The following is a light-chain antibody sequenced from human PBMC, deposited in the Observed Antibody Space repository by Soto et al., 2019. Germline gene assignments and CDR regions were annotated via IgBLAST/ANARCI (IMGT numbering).Light chain of an antibody. CDR2: DAS. CDR3: QQSFSTPRT. V-gene: IGKV1-39*01. J-gene: IGKJ1*01. Sequence: DIQMTQSPSSLSASVGDRVTITCQASQDISNYLNWYQQKPGKAPKLLIYDASNLETGVPSRFSGSGSGTDFTLTISSLQPEDFGTYYCQQSFSTPRTFGQGTKVEIK. CDR1: QDISNY.